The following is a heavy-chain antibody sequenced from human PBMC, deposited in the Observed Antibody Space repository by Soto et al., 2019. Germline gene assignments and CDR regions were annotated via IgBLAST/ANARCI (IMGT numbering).Heavy chain of an antibody. J-gene: IGHJ2*01. CDR3: PRDVVLGVIDPLFSWYIAH. CDR1: GGTFSSYT. Sequence: QVQLVQSGAEVKKPGSSVKVSCKASGGTFSSYTISWVRQAPGQGLEWMGRIIPILGIANYAQKFQDRVTITADKFTNPPYMELSSLRSYDSAVSYCPRDVVLGVIDPLFSWYIAHRGRGTLVTVSS. D-gene: IGHD3-10*01. V-gene: IGHV1-69*08. CDR2: IIPILGIA.